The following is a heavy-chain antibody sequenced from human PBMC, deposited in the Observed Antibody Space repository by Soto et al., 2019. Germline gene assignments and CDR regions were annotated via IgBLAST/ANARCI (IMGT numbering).Heavy chain of an antibody. CDR3: ARDRGGYFDY. V-gene: IGHV1-18*04. Sequence: QVQLVQSGAEVKKPGASVKVSCKASGYTFTSYGISWVRQAPGQGLEWMGWSSNYNDNTNYAQKLQGRVTLTTDTSTNAVYMELRSLRSDDTAMSYCARDRGGYFDYWGQGSLVTVSS. J-gene: IGHJ4*02. CDR1: GYTFTSYG. D-gene: IGHD3-16*01. CDR2: SSNYNDNT.